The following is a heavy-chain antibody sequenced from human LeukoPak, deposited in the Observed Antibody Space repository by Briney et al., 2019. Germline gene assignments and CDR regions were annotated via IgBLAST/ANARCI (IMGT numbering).Heavy chain of an antibody. D-gene: IGHD3-3*01. V-gene: IGHV1-18*01. CDR3: ARDDPRITIFGVVISPFDY. Sequence: ASVKVSCKASGYTFTSCGISWGRQAPGQGLEWMGWISTYNGNTNYAQKAQRRVTMTTDTSTSTAYMELRSLRSDDTAVYSCARDDPRITIFGVVISPFDYWGQGTLVTVSS. CDR1: GYTFTSCG. J-gene: IGHJ4*02. CDR2: ISTYNGNT.